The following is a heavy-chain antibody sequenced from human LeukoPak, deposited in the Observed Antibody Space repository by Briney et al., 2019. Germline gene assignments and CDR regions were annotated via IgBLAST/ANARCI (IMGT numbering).Heavy chain of an antibody. D-gene: IGHD6-19*01. CDR2: MNPNSGNT. V-gene: IGHV1-8*01. Sequence: GASVKVSCKASGYTFTSYDINWVRQATGQGLEWMGWMNPNSGNTGYAQKFQGRVTMTRNTSISTAYMELSSLRSEDTAVYYCARDSDKYSSGWWYPDYWGQGTLVTVSS. J-gene: IGHJ4*02. CDR3: ARDSDKYSSGWWYPDY. CDR1: GYTFTSYD.